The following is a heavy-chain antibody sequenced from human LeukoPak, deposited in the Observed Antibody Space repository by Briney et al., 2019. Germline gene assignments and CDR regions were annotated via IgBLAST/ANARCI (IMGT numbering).Heavy chain of an antibody. V-gene: IGHV4-28*03. CDR2: IYYSGST. Sequence: SDTLSLTCAVSGYSISSNNWWGWIRQPPGKGLEWIGYIYYSGSTNFNPSLKSRVTISVDTSKNQFSLKLSSVTAADTAVYYCAREGTAGTNLNWFDPWGQGTLVTVSS. CDR3: AREGTAGTNLNWFDP. J-gene: IGHJ5*02. D-gene: IGHD1-1*01. CDR1: GYSISSNNW.